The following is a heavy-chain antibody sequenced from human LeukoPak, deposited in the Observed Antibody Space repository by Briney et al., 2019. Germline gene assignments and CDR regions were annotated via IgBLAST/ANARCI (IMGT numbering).Heavy chain of an antibody. J-gene: IGHJ4*02. V-gene: IGHV4-34*01. D-gene: IGHD5-24*01. Sequence: SETLSLTCAVYGGSFSGYYWSWIRQPPGKGLEWIGEINHSGSTNYNPSLKSRVTISVDTSKNQLSLKLSSVTAADTAVYYCARERDGYKSSPFDYWGQGTLVTVSS. CDR3: ARERDGYKSSPFDY. CDR1: GGSFSGYY. CDR2: INHSGST.